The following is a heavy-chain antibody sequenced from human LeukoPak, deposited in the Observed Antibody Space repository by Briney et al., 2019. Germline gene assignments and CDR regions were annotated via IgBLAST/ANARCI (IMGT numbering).Heavy chain of an antibody. V-gene: IGHV1-2*02. Sequence: ASVKVSCKASGYTFTGYYMHWVRQAPGQGLEWMGWINPNSGGTNCAQKFQGRVTMTRDTSISTAYMELSRLRSDDTAVYYCARSRNVDYSFDYWGQGTLVTVSS. CDR2: INPNSGGT. D-gene: IGHD4-11*01. CDR1: GYTFTGYY. J-gene: IGHJ4*02. CDR3: ARSRNVDYSFDY.